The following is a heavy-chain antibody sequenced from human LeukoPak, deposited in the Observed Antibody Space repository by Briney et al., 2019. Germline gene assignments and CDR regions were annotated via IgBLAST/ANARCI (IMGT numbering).Heavy chain of an antibody. J-gene: IGHJ4*02. V-gene: IGHV4-30-2*01. CDR3: ARENYGSGSYSY. D-gene: IGHD3-10*01. CDR1: GGSISSGGYY. Sequence: SETLSLTCTVSGGSISSGGYYWSWIRQPPGKGLEWIGYIYHSGSTYYNPSLKSRVTISVDRSKNQFSLKLSSVTAADTAVYYCARENYGSGSYSYRGQGTLVTVSS. CDR2: IYHSGST.